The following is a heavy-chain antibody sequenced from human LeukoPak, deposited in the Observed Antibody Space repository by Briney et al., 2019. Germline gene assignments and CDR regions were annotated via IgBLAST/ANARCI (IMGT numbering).Heavy chain of an antibody. CDR3: ARDRHYGMDV. Sequence: GGSLRLSCAASGFTLSSYWMHWVRQVPGKGLVWVSRLSGDGITTTYADSVKGRFTISRDNVKNTLYLQMNSLRAEDTAVYFCARDRHYGMDVWGQGTTVTVSS. V-gene: IGHV3-74*01. J-gene: IGHJ6*02. CDR2: LSGDGITT. CDR1: GFTLSSYW.